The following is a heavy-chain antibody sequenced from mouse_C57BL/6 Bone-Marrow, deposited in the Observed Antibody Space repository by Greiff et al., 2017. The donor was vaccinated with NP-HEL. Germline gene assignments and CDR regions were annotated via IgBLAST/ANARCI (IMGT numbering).Heavy chain of an antibody. CDR1: GYTFTSYW. J-gene: IGHJ2*01. CDR3: AVGSYYFDY. CDR2: IYPSDSET. D-gene: IGHD2-2*01. Sequence: VQLQQPGAELVRPGSSVKLSCKASGYTFTSYWMDWVKQRPGQGLEWIGNIYPSDSETHYNQKFKDKATLTVDKSSSTAYMQLSSLTSEDSAVSYCAVGSYYFDYWGQGTTLTVSS. V-gene: IGHV1-61*01.